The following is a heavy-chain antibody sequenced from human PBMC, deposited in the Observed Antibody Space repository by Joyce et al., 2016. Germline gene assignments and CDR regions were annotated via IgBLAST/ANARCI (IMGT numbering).Heavy chain of an antibody. CDR1: GGSISSYY. CDR2: INHRGRT. J-gene: IGHJ4*02. CDR3: ARGNDYDYWSGYEAHYFDY. V-gene: IGHV4-59*01. Sequence: QVQLQESGPGLVKPSETLSLSCTVSGGSISSYYWSWIRQPPGKGLEWIGYINHRGRTNSNPSLKSRVTISVDTSKNEFSLKMTYVTAADTAVYYCARGNDYDYWSGYEAHYFDYWGQGTLVTVSS. D-gene: IGHD3-3*01.